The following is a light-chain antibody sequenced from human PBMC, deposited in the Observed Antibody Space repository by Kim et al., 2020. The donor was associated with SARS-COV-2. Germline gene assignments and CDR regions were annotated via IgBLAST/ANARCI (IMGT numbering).Light chain of an antibody. CDR2: GAS. Sequence: SPGERAPLSCRASQSVRSSYLAWYQQKPGQAPRLLIYGASSRATGIPDRFSGSGSGTDFTLTISRLEPEDFAVYYCQQYGSSPRTFGQGTKLEI. CDR3: QQYGSSPRT. J-gene: IGKJ2*02. V-gene: IGKV3-20*01. CDR1: QSVRSSY.